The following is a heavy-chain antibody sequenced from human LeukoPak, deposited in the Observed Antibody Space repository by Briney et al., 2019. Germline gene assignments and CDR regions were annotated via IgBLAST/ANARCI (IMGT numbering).Heavy chain of an antibody. J-gene: IGHJ4*02. CDR2: ISSNGGST. V-gene: IGHV3-64*01. Sequence: SGGSLRLSCAASGFTFSSYAMHWVRQAPGKGLEYVSAISSNGGSTYYANSVKGRFTISRDNSKNTPYLQMGSLRAEDMAVYYCARGKHTYDSSGYPNYFDYWGQGTLVTVSS. D-gene: IGHD3-22*01. CDR1: GFTFSSYA. CDR3: ARGKHTYDSSGYPNYFDY.